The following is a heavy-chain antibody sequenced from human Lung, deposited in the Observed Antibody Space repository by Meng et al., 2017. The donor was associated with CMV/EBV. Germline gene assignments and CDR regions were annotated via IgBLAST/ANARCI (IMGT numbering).Heavy chain of an antibody. V-gene: IGHV1-8*01. CDR2: MNPNSGNT. CDR1: GYTFSSYD. D-gene: IGHD3-10*01. J-gene: IGHJ5*02. CDR3: TRGRGSTHKGNWFDP. Sequence: ASAMVSCSAAGYTFSSYDINCGLHATGEGLEWMGWMNPNSGNTAYAPKSQGRLTMTRNTTINTAYMNLISMRSEDTAIYYCTRGRGSTHKGNWFDPWGQETLVTLSS.